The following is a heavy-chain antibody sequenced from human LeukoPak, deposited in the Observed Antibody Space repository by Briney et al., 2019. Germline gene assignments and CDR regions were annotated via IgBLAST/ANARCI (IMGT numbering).Heavy chain of an antibody. V-gene: IGHV1-2*02. CDR2: INPNSGAT. D-gene: IGHD1-14*01. CDR3: ARANHNDY. Sequence: ASVKVSCKASAYTFTDYYIHWVRQAPGQGLEWMGWINPNSGATNYAQKFQGRVTVTRDTSIRTAYMELSSLRSDDTAVYYCARANHNDYWGQGTLVTVSS. CDR1: AYTFTDYY. J-gene: IGHJ4*02.